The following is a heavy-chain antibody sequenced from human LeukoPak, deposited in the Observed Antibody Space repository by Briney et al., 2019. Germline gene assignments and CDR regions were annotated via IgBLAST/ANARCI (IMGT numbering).Heavy chain of an antibody. CDR3: ARRGYSYGLKYYFDY. CDR1: GGSISGYY. D-gene: IGHD5-18*01. J-gene: IGHJ4*02. V-gene: IGHV4-59*08. CDR2: IYDIYDSGST. Sequence: SETLSLTCTVSGGSISGYYWSWIRQPPGKGLEWIGYIYDIYDSGSTNYNPSLKSRVTISVDTSKNQFSLKLSSVTAADTAVYYCARRGYSYGLKYYFDYWGQGTLVTVSS.